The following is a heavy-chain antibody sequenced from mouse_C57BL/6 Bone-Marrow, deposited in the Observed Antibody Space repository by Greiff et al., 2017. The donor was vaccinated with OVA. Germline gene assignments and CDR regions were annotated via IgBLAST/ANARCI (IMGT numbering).Heavy chain of an antibody. CDR2: IWGDGST. J-gene: IGHJ2*01. CDR1: GFSLTSYG. Sequence: VQGVESGPGLVAPSQSLSITCTVSGFSLTSYGVSWVRQPPGKGLEWLGVIWGDGSTNYHSALISRLSISKDNSKSQVFLKLNSLQTDDTATYXLAPWGGGYVFDYWGQGTTLTVSS. CDR3: APWGGGYVFDY. D-gene: IGHD2-2*01. V-gene: IGHV2-3*01.